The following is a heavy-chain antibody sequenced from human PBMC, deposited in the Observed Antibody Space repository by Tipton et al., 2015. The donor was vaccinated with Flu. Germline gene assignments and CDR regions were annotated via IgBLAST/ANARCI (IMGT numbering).Heavy chain of an antibody. V-gene: IGHV3-33*01. CDR3: ARDEGVVNYYFGMDV. CDR1: GFDFSVYG. Sequence: SLRLSCKVSGFDFSVYGMHWVRQAPGERLEWVAVIWYDGSNIHYGDSVKGRFTVSRDNSRNTLYLQMNGLRAEDTAVYYCARDEGVVNYYFGMDVWGQGTTVTVSS. J-gene: IGHJ6*01. CDR2: IWYDGSNI.